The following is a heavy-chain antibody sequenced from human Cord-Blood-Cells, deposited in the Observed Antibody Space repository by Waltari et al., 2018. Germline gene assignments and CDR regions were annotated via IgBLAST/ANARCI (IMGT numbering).Heavy chain of an antibody. Sequence: QVQLVQSGAEVKKPGYSVKVSCKASGGTFSSSAISWVRQAPGQGLEWMGGIIPIFGTANYAQKFQGRVTITADESTSTAYMELSSLRSEDTAVYYCARFSDRTAALYYGMDVWGQGTTVTVSS. CDR2: IIPIFGTA. D-gene: IGHD6-13*01. CDR3: ARFSDRTAALYYGMDV. CDR1: GGTFSSSA. V-gene: IGHV1-69*01. J-gene: IGHJ6*02.